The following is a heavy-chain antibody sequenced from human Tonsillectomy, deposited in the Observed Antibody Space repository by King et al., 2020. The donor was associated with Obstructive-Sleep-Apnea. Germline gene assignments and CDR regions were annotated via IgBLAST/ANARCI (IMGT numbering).Heavy chain of an antibody. CDR2: IYYSGST. CDR1: DSSITSYY. CDR3: AASNGINSFDY. J-gene: IGHJ4*02. D-gene: IGHD2/OR15-2a*01. V-gene: IGHV4-59*01. Sequence: VQLQESGPALVKPSETLSLTCTVSDSSITSYYWNWIRQPPGKGLEWIAYIYYSGSTNYNPSLKRRVTISVDTSKNQFSLRLSSVTAADTAVYFCAASNGINSFDYWGQGTLVSVSS.